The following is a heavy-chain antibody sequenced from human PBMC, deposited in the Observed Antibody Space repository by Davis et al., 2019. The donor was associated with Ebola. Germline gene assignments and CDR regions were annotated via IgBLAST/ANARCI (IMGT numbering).Heavy chain of an antibody. D-gene: IGHD3-3*01. Sequence: MPSETLSLTCAVYGGSFSGYYWSWIRQPPGKGLEWIGEINHSGSTNYNPSLKSRVTISVDKSKNQFSLKLSSVTAADTAVYYCARVDGAYDFWSGYYVGAFDIWSQGTMVTVSS. CDR3: ARVDGAYDFWSGYYVGAFDI. V-gene: IGHV4-34*01. J-gene: IGHJ3*02. CDR1: GGSFSGYY. CDR2: INHSGST.